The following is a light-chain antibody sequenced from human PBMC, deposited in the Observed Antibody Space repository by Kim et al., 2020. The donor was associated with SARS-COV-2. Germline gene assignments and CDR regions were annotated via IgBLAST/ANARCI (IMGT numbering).Light chain of an antibody. V-gene: IGKV1-5*03. CDR2: KAV. J-gene: IGKJ2*01. Sequence: QIPPSPSIVSASVGDRVTLTCRASQSISNWLVWYQQKPGKAPKLLISKAVTLESGVPSRFSGSGSGTEYTLTISSLQPDDFATYYCQQYDAYPYTFGQGTKVEIK. CDR1: QSISNW. CDR3: QQYDAYPYT.